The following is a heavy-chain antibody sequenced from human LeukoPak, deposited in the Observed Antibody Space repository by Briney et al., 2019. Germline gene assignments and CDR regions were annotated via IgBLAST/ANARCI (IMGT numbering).Heavy chain of an antibody. D-gene: IGHD6-13*01. Sequence: ASVKVSCKASGGTFSSYAISWVRQAPGQGLEWMGGIIPIFGTANYAQKFQGRVTITADESTSTAYMELSSLRSEDTAVYYCARGSSSWTKPYNWFDPWGQGTPVTVSS. V-gene: IGHV1-69*13. J-gene: IGHJ5*02. CDR2: IIPIFGTA. CDR1: GGTFSSYA. CDR3: ARGSSSWTKPYNWFDP.